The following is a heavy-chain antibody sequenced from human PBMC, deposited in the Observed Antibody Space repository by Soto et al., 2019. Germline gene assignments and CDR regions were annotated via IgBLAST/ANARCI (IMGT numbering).Heavy chain of an antibody. Sequence: ASVKVSCKASGGTFSSYAISWVRQAPGQGLEWMGGIIPIFGTANYAQKFQGRVTITADEPTSTAYMELSSLRSEDTAVYYCASGTIGYCSSTSCPWTYWGKGTLVTVSS. J-gene: IGHJ4*02. D-gene: IGHD2-2*01. CDR3: ASGTIGYCSSTSCPWTY. CDR1: GGTFSSYA. V-gene: IGHV1-69*13. CDR2: IIPIFGTA.